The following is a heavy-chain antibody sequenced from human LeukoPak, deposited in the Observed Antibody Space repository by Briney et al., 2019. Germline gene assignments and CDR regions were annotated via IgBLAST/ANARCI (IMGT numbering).Heavy chain of an antibody. CDR2: ISGSGGRT. V-gene: IGHV3-23*01. D-gene: IGHD3-9*01. Sequence: PGGSLRLSCAASGFTFSSYAMNWVRQAPGKGLEWVSAISGSGGRTYYADSVKGRFPISRDNSKNTLYLQMNSLRAEDTAVYYCAKAYDILAAGGDFDYWGQGPLVTVSS. CDR3: AKAYDILAAGGDFDY. CDR1: GFTFSSYA. J-gene: IGHJ4*02.